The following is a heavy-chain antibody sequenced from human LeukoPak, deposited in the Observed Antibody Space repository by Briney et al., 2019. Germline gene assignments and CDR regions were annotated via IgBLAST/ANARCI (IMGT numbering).Heavy chain of an antibody. Sequence: SQTLSLTCTVSGGSISSGDYYWSWIRQPPGKGLEWIGYIYYSGSTYYNPSLKSRVTISVDTSKNQFSLKLSSVTAADTAVYYCARAPSRSGSYYPYFDYRGQGTLVTVSS. J-gene: IGHJ4*02. CDR3: ARAPSRSGSYYPYFDY. D-gene: IGHD3-10*01. CDR2: IYYSGST. V-gene: IGHV4-30-4*01. CDR1: GGSISSGDYY.